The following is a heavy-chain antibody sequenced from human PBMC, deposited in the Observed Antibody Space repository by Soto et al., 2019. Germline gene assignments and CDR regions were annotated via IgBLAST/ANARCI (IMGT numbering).Heavy chain of an antibody. V-gene: IGHV4-59*01. CDR2: VYYSGTT. CDR1: GDSFNSYY. Sequence: SETLSLTCSVSGDSFNSYYWSWIRQPPGKGLEWIGYVYYSGTTNYNPSLRSRVTMSVDTSKNQFSLKLRSVIVADTAVYHCARFVRSCSATTCSTRADVWGQGITVTVSS. D-gene: IGHD2-2*01. CDR3: ARFVRSCSATTCSTRADV. J-gene: IGHJ6*02.